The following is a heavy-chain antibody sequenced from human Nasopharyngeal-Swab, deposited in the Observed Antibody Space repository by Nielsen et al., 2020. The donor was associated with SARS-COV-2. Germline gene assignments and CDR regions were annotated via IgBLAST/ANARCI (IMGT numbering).Heavy chain of an antibody. CDR2: ITSNTNYM. CDR3: ARLSRDSSGYYYDY. D-gene: IGHD6-19*01. J-gene: IGHJ4*02. V-gene: IGHV3-21*01. CDR1: GFSFSSYS. Sequence: GESLKISCAASGFSFSSYSMNWVRQAPGKGLEWVSSITSNTNYMYYVDSVKGRFTISRDDANNSLYLQMNSLRAEDTAVYYCARLSRDSSGYYYDYWGQGTLVTVSS.